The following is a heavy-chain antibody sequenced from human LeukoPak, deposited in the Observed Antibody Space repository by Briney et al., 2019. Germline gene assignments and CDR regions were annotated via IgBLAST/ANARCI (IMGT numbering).Heavy chain of an antibody. CDR1: RFIFDNYG. J-gene: IGHJ4*02. Sequence: GGSLRLSCAASRFIFDNYGMTWVRQAPGKGLEWVSGISDDGYSTYYADSVKGRFTISRDNSKNTLYLQMNSLRAEDTAVYYCARRAGAYSHPYDYWGQGTLVTVSS. V-gene: IGHV3-23*01. CDR3: ARRAGAYSHPYDY. D-gene: IGHD4/OR15-4a*01. CDR2: ISDDGYST.